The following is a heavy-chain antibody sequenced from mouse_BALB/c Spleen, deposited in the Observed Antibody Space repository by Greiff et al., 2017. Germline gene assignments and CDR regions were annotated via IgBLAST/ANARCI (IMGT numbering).Heavy chain of an antibody. CDR2: IYWDDDK. D-gene: IGHD2-4*01. J-gene: IGHJ2*01. V-gene: IGHV8-12*01. Sequence: QVTLKESGPGILQPSQTLSLTCSFSGFSLSTSGMGVSWIRQPSGKGLEWLAHIYWDDDKRYNPSLKSRLTISKDTSSNQVFLKITSVDTADTATYYCARNDYEGVYFDYWGQGTTLTVSS. CDR3: ARNDYEGVYFDY. CDR1: GFSLSTSGMG.